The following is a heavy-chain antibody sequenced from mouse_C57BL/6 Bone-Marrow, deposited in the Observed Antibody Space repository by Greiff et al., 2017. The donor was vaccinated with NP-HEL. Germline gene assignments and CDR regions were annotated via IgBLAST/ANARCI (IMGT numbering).Heavy chain of an antibody. CDR3: TTRGRSNHVGAMDY. J-gene: IGHJ4*01. D-gene: IGHD2-5*01. CDR2: IDPENGDT. CDR1: GFNIKDDY. Sequence: VQLQQSGAELVRPGASVKLSCTASGFNIKDDYMHWVKQRPEQGLEWIGWIDPENGDTEYASKFQGKATITAGTSSNTAYLQLSSLTSEDTAVYYCTTRGRSNHVGAMDYWGQGTSVTVSS. V-gene: IGHV14-4*01.